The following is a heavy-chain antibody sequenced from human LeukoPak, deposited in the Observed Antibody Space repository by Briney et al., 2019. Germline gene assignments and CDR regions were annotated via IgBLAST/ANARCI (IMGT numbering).Heavy chain of an antibody. Sequence: GGSLRLSCAASGFTFSNAWMSWVRQAPGKGLEWVGRIKSKTDGGTTDYAAPVKGRFTISRDDSKNTLYLQMNSLKTEDTAVYYCTTVLPKLRYFDWLFFDLWGRGTLVTVSS. J-gene: IGHJ2*01. V-gene: IGHV3-15*01. CDR2: IKSKTDGGTT. CDR1: GFTFSNAW. CDR3: TTVLPKLRYFDWLFFDL. D-gene: IGHD3-9*01.